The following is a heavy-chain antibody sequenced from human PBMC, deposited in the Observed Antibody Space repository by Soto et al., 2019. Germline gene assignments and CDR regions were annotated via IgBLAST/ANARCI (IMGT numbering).Heavy chain of an antibody. CDR3: AKDWAHEYSAYDAYLDC. CDR1: GFTFSSYA. J-gene: IGHJ4*02. V-gene: IGHV3-23*01. CDR2: ISGSGGRT. D-gene: IGHD5-12*01. Sequence: GGSLRLSCVGSGFTFSSYAMSWVRQAPGKGLEWVSAISGSGGRTYHADSVKGRFAISRDNSKNTVYLQMNSLRAEDTALYFCAKDWAHEYSAYDAYLDCWGQGTPVTVSS.